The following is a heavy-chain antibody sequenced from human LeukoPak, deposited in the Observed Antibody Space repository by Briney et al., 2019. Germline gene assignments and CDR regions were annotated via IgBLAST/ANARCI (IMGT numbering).Heavy chain of an antibody. V-gene: IGHV4-31*03. CDR3: ANGGAYCGADCYLPAFDY. CDR2: IYYSGST. D-gene: IGHD2-21*02. J-gene: IGHJ4*02. Sequence: SETLSLTCTVSGGSISTPGYYWSWIRQHPGKGLEWIGYIYYSGSTYYNPSLRSRVTISVDTSKNQFSLKLSSVTAADTAVYYCANGGAYCGADCYLPAFDYWGQGTLVTVS. CDR1: GGSISTPGYY.